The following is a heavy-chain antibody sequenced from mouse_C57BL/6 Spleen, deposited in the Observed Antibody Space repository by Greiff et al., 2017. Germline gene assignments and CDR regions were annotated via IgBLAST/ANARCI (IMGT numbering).Heavy chain of an antibody. V-gene: IGHV2-5*01. CDR1: GFSLTSYG. J-gene: IGHJ4*01. D-gene: IGHD3-2*02. Sequence: QVQLQQSGPGLVQPSQSLSITCTVSGFSLTSYGVHWVRQSPGKGLEWLGVIWRGGSTDYNAAFMSRLSITKDNSKSQVFFKMNSLQADDTAIYYCATIPDSSGDYYAMDDWGQGTSVTVSS. CDR3: ATIPDSSGDYYAMDD. CDR2: IWRGGST.